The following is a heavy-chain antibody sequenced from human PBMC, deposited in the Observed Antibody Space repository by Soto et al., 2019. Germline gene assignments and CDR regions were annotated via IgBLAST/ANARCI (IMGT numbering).Heavy chain of an antibody. D-gene: IGHD5-18*01. Sequence: QVQLQESGPGLVKPSETLSLTCTVSGGSISSYYWSWIRQPPGKGLEWIGYIYYSGSTSYNPSLKSRVTISVDTSKNQFSLRRSSVTAADTAVYYCARVMWVETTINCDYWGQGTLVTVSS. CDR1: GGSISSYY. CDR3: ARVMWVETTINCDY. CDR2: IYYSGST. J-gene: IGHJ4*02. V-gene: IGHV4-59*01.